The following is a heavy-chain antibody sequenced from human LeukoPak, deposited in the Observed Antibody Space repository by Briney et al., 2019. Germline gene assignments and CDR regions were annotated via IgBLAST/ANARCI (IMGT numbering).Heavy chain of an antibody. D-gene: IGHD5-12*01. V-gene: IGHV4-34*12. J-gene: IGHJ4*01. CDR3: ASGAWATRLQY. CDR1: GESLNYYY. Sequence: SETLSLTCAVYGESLNYYYWSWIRQSPEKGLEWIGEVFDGKTTNYNPSLKSRVTISAVTSSNQFSLNLKSVTAADTAVYYCASGAWATRLQYWAQGTLVIVSS. CDR2: VFDGKTT.